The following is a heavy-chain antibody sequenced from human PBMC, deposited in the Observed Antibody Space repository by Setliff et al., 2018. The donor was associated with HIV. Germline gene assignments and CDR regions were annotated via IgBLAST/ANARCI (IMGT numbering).Heavy chain of an antibody. CDR3: TRHLPVYYGSGVSYYFDY. J-gene: IGHJ4*02. D-gene: IGHD3-10*01. CDR1: GGSIKNSF. V-gene: IGHV4-59*08. CDR2: IANDGST. Sequence: SETLSLTCTVSGGSIKNSFWSWIRQPPGKGLEWIGYIANDGSTNYNPPLKSRLSISVDTSKNQVSLKLTSVTAADTAVYYCTRHLPVYYGSGVSYYFDYWGQGTLVTVSS.